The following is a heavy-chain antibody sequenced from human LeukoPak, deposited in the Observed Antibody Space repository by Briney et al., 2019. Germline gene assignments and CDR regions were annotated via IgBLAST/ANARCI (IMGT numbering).Heavy chain of an antibody. V-gene: IGHV3-15*01. CDR2: IKSKIDGGTI. J-gene: IGHJ4*02. CDR1: GFTFSNAW. CDR3: TGGTGYPDHDY. Sequence: GGSLRLSCAASGFTFSNAWMSWVRQAPGKGLEWVGRIKSKIDGGTIDYAAPVKGRFIVSRDDSEDTLYLEMNSLKTEDTAVYYCTGGTGYPDHDYWGQGTLVTVSS. D-gene: IGHD3/OR15-3a*01.